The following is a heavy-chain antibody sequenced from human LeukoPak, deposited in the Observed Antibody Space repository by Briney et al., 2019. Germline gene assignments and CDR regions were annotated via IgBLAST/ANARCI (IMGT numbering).Heavy chain of an antibody. CDR1: GGSISSYY. CDR2: IYYSGST. CDR3: ARGYDSSGYRFDY. D-gene: IGHD3-22*01. V-gene: IGHV4-59*01. J-gene: IGHJ4*02. Sequence: SETLSLTCTVSGGSISSYYWSWIRQPPGKGLEWIGYIYYSGSTNYNPSLKSRVTISVDTSKNQFSLKLSSVTAADTAVYYCARGYDSSGYRFDYWGQGTLVTVSS.